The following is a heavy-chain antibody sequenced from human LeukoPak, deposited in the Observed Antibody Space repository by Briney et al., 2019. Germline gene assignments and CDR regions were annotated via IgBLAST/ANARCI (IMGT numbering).Heavy chain of an antibody. CDR1: GGCFSRYS. J-gene: IGHJ5*02. D-gene: IGHD6-13*01. Sequence: ASVKVPCKASGGCFSRYSSSLVGQAPGPGLEGMGRVIPILGIANYAQKFQGRVTITADKSTSTAYMELSSLRSEDTAVYSCASHRVGIAAAGNWFDPWGQGTLVTVSS. CDR2: VIPILGIA. CDR3: ASHRVGIAAAGNWFDP. V-gene: IGHV1-69*02.